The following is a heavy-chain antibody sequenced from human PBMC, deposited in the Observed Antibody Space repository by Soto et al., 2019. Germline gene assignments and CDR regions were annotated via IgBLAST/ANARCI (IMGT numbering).Heavy chain of an antibody. D-gene: IGHD3-10*01. CDR3: AREEKRARGEKWFGELDYMDV. Sequence: ASVKVSCKASGYTFTSYGISWVRQAPGQGLEWMGWISAYNGNTNYAQKLQGRVTMTTDTSTSTAYMELRSLRSDDTAVYYCAREEKRARGEKWFGELDYMDVWGKGTTVTVSS. J-gene: IGHJ6*03. V-gene: IGHV1-18*01. CDR2: ISAYNGNT. CDR1: GYTFTSYG.